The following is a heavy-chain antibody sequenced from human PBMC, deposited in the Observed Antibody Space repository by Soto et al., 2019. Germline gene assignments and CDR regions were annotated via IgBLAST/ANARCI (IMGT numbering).Heavy chain of an antibody. V-gene: IGHV1-69*13. CDR1: GGTFSSYA. D-gene: IGHD3-22*01. J-gene: IGHJ4*02. Sequence: ASVKVSCKASGGTFSSYAISWVRQAPGQGLEWMGGIIPIFGTANYAQKFQGRVTITADESTSTAYMELSSLRSEDTAVYYCARAQTYYYDSSGYYRLDYWGQATLVTVSS. CDR2: IIPIFGTA. CDR3: ARAQTYYYDSSGYYRLDY.